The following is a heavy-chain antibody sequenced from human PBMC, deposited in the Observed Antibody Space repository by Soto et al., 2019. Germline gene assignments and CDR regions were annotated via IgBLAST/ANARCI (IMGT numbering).Heavy chain of an antibody. D-gene: IGHD1-1*01. CDR2: ISYDGSNK. V-gene: IGHV3-30-3*01. Sequence: GGSLRLSCAASGFTXSSYAMHWVRQAPGKGLEWVAVISYDGSNKYYADSVKGRFTISRDNSKNTLYLQMNSLRAEDTAVYYCARDERIDAFDIWGQGTMVTVSS. CDR1: GFTXSSYA. CDR3: ARDERIDAFDI. J-gene: IGHJ3*02.